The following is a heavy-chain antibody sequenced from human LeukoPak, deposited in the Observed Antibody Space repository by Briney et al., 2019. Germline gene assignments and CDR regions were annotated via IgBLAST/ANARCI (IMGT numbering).Heavy chain of an antibody. CDR3: ARHGGSGYFCGSGSCYRSYFYYGMDV. CDR1: GYSFTSQW. D-gene: IGHD3-10*01. J-gene: IGHJ6*02. V-gene: IGHV5-51*01. Sequence: GASLKISCKGSGYSFTSQWIGWGRQMPGKGLEWMGIIKPDDSHTRYSPSFQGQVTISADKSISTAYLQWSSLKASDTAMYYCARHGGSGYFCGSGSCYRSYFYYGMDVWGQGTTVTVCS. CDR2: IKPDDSHT.